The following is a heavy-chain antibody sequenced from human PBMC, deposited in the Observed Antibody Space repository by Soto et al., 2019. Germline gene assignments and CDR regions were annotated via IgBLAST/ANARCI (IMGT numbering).Heavy chain of an antibody. V-gene: IGHV1-3*01. D-gene: IGHD2-21*02. Sequence: XSVKVSFNASGYTFTSYAMHWLRQAPGQRLEWMGWINDGNGNTKYSQKFQGRVTITRDTSASTAYMELSSLGSEDTAVYYCARSIVVVTALDYWGQGTLVTVYS. CDR3: ARSIVVVTALDY. CDR1: GYTFTSYA. J-gene: IGHJ4*02. CDR2: INDGNGNT.